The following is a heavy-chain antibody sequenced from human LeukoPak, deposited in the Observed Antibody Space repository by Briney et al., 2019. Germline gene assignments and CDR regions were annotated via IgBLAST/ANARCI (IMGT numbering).Heavy chain of an antibody. J-gene: IGHJ4*02. CDR2: IIPIIGTT. CDR3: ASPLDASGYYYDH. Sequence: SVKVSCKGSGGTLRNNAVSWVRQAPGQGPEWMGGIIPIIGTTEYAQKFQDRVTITTDESTTTVYMELSSLRSGDTAVYYCASPLDASGYYYDHWGQGTLVTVSS. D-gene: IGHD3-22*01. V-gene: IGHV1-69*05. CDR1: GGTLRNNA.